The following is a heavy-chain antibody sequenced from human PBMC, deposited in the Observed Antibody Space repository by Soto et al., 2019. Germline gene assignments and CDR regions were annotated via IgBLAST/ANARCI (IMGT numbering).Heavy chain of an antibody. CDR3: ASLWFGDYSNYYYYGMDV. D-gene: IGHD3-10*01. Sequence: SETLSLTCTVSGGSISSSSYYWGWIRQPPGKGLEWIGSIYYSGSTYYNPSLKSRVTISVDTSKNQFSLKLSSVTAADTAVYYCASLWFGDYSNYYYYGMDVWGQGTTVTVSS. V-gene: IGHV4-39*01. CDR1: GGSISSSSYY. CDR2: IYYSGST. J-gene: IGHJ6*02.